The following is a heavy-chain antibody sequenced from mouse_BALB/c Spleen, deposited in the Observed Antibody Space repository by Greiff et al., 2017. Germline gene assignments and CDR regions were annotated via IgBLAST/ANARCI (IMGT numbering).Heavy chain of an antibody. V-gene: IGHV5-6-5*01. CDR2: ISSGGST. Sequence: EVMLVESGGGLVKPGGSLKLSCAASGFTFSDYYMYWVRQTPEKRLEWVATISSGGSTYYPDSVKGRFTISRDNARNILYLQMSSLRSEDTAMYYCARAGGLRRGYYAMDYWGQGTSVTVSS. CDR1: GFTFSDYY. J-gene: IGHJ4*01. CDR3: ARAGGLRRGYYAMDY. D-gene: IGHD2-4*01.